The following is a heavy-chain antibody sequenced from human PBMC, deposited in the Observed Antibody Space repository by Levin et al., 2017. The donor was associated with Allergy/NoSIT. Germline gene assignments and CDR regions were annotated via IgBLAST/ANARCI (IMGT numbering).Heavy chain of an antibody. Sequence: SETLSLTCTVSGGSVSSGSYYWSWIRQPPGKGLEWIGYIYYSGSTNYNPSLKSRVTISVDTSKNQFSLKLSSVTAADTAVYYCARERSSGWYYFDYWGQGTLVTVSS. CDR2: IYYSGST. CDR3: ARERSSGWYYFDY. CDR1: GGSVSSGSYY. V-gene: IGHV4-61*01. D-gene: IGHD6-19*01. J-gene: IGHJ4*02.